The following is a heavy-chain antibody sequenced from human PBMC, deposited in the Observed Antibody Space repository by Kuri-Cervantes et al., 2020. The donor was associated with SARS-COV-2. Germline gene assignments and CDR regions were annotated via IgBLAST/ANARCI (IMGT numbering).Heavy chain of an antibody. D-gene: IGHD1-1*01. Sequence: GGSRRPSCAASGFTSSGHWIHWVRQAPGKGLVWVSRINPDGSYTNNADSVKGRFTLSRDNAKNMLFLQMNSLRAEDTAVYYCVRDGDHWNFDYWGQGTLVTVSS. CDR2: INPDGSYT. V-gene: IGHV3-74*01. CDR3: VRDGDHWNFDY. J-gene: IGHJ4*02. CDR1: GFTSSGHW.